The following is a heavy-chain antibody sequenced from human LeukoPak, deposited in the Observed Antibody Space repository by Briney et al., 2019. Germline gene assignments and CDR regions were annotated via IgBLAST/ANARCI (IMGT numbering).Heavy chain of an antibody. J-gene: IGHJ3*02. Sequence: PGGSLRLSCAASGFTFSSYAMHWVRQAPGKGLEWVAVISYDGSNKYYADSVKGRFTISRDNSKNTLYLQMNSLRAEDTAEYYCARDFLLLWFGESHGAFDIWGQGTMVTVSS. CDR2: ISYDGSNK. CDR1: GFTFSSYA. V-gene: IGHV3-30*04. CDR3: ARDFLLLWFGESHGAFDI. D-gene: IGHD3-10*01.